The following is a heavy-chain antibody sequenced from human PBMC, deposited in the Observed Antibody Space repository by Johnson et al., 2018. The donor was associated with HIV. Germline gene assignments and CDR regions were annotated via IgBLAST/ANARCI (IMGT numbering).Heavy chain of an antibody. CDR2: ISYDGSNK. CDR1: GFTFSSYD. D-gene: IGHD3-22*01. CDR3: ARERNMIVVDDGAFDI. Sequence: QVQLVESGGGLVQPGRSLRLSCAASGFTFSSYDMHWVRQATGKGLEWVAVISYDGSNKYYADSVKGRFTISRDNSKNTLYLQMKRRRAEDTAVYYCARERNMIVVDDGAFDIWGQGTMVTVSS. J-gene: IGHJ3*02. V-gene: IGHV3-30*03.